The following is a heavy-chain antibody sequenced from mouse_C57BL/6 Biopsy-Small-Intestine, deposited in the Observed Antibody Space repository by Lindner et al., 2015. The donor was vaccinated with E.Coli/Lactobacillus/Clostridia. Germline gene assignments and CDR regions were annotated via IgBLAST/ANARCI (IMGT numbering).Heavy chain of an antibody. CDR1: GFTFSDYG. CDR2: ISSGSSTI. V-gene: IGHV5-17*01. D-gene: IGHD3-3*01. CDR3: ASPQGTGAMDY. Sequence: VQLQESWGGLVKPGGSRKLSCAASGFTFSDYGMHWVRQAPEKGLEWVAYISSGSSTIYYADTVKGRVTISRDNAKNILFLQMTSLRSEDTAMYYCASPQGTGAMDYWGQGTSVTVSS. J-gene: IGHJ4*01.